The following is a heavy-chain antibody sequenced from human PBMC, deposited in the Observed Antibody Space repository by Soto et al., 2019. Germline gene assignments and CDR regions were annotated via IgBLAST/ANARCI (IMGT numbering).Heavy chain of an antibody. Sequence: SVKVCFKTSGGTFINDAISWVRQAPGQGLEWMGGIIPIYGTTHYAQKFQDRLKLTADESTGTAYMELSSLRSDDTGVYYCARDGMGTIVGGMDVWGQGTTVTVSS. J-gene: IGHJ6*02. V-gene: IGHV1-69*13. CDR2: IIPIYGTT. D-gene: IGHD7-27*01. CDR3: ARDGMGTIVGGMDV. CDR1: GGTFINDA.